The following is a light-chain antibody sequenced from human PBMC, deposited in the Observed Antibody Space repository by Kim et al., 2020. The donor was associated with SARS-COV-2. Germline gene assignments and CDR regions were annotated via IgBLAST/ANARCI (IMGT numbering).Light chain of an antibody. CDR3: QQYNNGLS. J-gene: IGKJ3*01. V-gene: IGKV3D-15*02. CDR1: QHISDS. CDR2: GAS. Sequence: SVSPGERAALSCRASQHISDSVAWYQQKPGQSPRLLLYGASTRATDVPPRFSGSVSGTEFTLTITSLQPDDFAVYYCQQYNNGLSFGPGTKVDIK.